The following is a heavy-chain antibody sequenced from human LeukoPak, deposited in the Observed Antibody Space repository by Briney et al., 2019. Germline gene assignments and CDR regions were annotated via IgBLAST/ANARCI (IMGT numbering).Heavy chain of an antibody. V-gene: IGHV4-61*08. J-gene: IGHJ4*02. D-gene: IGHD1-26*01. CDR3: ARVLLVGATHDY. Sequence: PSETLSLTCTVSGDSISSGASYWSWIRRPPGEGLEWIGYIYYSGSTYYSPSLKSRVTISIDTSKNQFSLKLSSVTAADTAVYYCARVLLVGATHDYWGQGTLVTVSS. CDR1: GDSISSGASY. CDR2: IYYSGST.